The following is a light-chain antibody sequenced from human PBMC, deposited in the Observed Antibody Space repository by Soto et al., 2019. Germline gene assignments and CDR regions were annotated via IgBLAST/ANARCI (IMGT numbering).Light chain of an antibody. CDR3: QQYSTYPLT. Sequence: GDRVTITCRASQNIGSSLAWYQQKPGRGPRFLMFAASYLGTGVPSRFSGGGSGTEFTLTISSLQPDDFATYYCQQYSTYPLTFGGGTKVEIK. CDR1: QNIGSS. V-gene: IGKV1-5*01. J-gene: IGKJ4*01. CDR2: AAS.